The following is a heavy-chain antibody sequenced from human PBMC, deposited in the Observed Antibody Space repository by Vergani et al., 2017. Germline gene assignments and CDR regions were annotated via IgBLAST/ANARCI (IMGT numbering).Heavy chain of an antibody. CDR1: GGSLINYY. V-gene: IGHV4-59*01. D-gene: IGHD3-10*01. Sequence: QVQLQESGPGLVKPSETLSLTCTVSGGSLINYYWSWVRQPPWKGLEWIGYIYSSGSTTYSPSLKSRLTMSVDPSKNHFSLKLRSVTLADTAVYYCGRVADFYGLGSRLLDLWGQGILVTVSS. CDR2: IYSSGST. CDR3: GRVADFYGLGSRLLDL. J-gene: IGHJ5*02.